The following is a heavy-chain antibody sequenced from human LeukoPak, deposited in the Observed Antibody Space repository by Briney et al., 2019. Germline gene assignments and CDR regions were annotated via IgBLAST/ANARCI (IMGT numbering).Heavy chain of an antibody. CDR1: GGSISSGSYY. CDR2: IYTSGST. J-gene: IGHJ3*02. V-gene: IGHV4-61*02. CDR3: ARGDSSGWETHAFDI. Sequence: SETLSLTCTVSGGSISSGSYYWSWIRQPAGTGLEWIGRIYTSGSTNYNPSLKSRVTISVDTSKNLFSLKLYSVTAADTAVYYCARGDSSGWETHAFDIWGQGTMVTVSS. D-gene: IGHD6-19*01.